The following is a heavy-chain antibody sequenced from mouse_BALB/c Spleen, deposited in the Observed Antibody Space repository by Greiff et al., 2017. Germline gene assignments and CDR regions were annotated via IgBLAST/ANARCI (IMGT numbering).Heavy chain of an antibody. CDR3: ARRVYGSRSSPFDY. V-gene: IGHV1-63*02. Sequence: QVQLQQSGAELVRPGTSVKMSCKAAGYTFTNYWIGWVKQRPGHGLEWIGDIYPGGGYTNYNEKFKGKATLTSDKSSSTAYMELSSLTSEDSAVYYCARRVYGSRSSPFDYWGQGTTLTVSS. D-gene: IGHD1-1*01. J-gene: IGHJ2*01. CDR2: IYPGGGYT. CDR1: GYTFTNYW.